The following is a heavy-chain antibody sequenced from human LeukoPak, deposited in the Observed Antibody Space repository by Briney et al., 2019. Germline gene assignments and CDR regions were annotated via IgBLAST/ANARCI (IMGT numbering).Heavy chain of an antibody. CDR2: IIPIFGTA. CDR1: GCTISSYA. J-gene: IGHJ4*02. CDR3: AREDYYFDY. V-gene: IGHV1-69*13. Sequence: ASLKFSCKASGCTISSYASSWVRQAPGQGLEWMGGIIPIFGTANYAQKCQGRVTITADESTSTAYMELSSLRSEDTAVYYCAREDYYFDYWGQGTLVTVSS.